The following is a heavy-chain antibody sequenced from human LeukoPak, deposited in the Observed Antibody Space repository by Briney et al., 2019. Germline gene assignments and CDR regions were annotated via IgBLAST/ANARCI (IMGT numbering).Heavy chain of an antibody. CDR1: GFTFSRHA. J-gene: IGHJ4*02. CDR2: NSGSGTAT. V-gene: IGHV3-23*01. CDR3: ARAIAVAEGY. D-gene: IGHD6-19*01. Sequence: PGGSLRLSCAASGFTFSRHAMSWVRQAPGKGLEWVSLNSGSGTATYYADSVKGRFTISRDNSKNTLFLQMNSLRAEDTAVYYCARAIAVAEGYWGQGTPVTVSS.